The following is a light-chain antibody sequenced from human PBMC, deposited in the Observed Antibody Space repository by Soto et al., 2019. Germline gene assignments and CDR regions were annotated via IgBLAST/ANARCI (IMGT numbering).Light chain of an antibody. J-gene: IGLJ1*01. V-gene: IGLV2-8*01. CDR1: SSDVGGYDY. Sequence: QSVLTQPPSASGSPGQSVTISCTGTSSDVGGYDYVSWYQQHPGKAPKLMIYEVTIRPSGVSDRCSGSKSGNTASLTVSGLQAEDEADYYCSSYTGGNPSYVFGTGTKV. CDR2: EVT. CDR3: SSYTGGNPSYV.